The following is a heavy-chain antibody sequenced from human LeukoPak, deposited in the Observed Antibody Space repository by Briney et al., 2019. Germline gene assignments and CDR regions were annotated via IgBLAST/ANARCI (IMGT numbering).Heavy chain of an antibody. CDR2: IIPIFGTA. Sequence: SVKVSCKASGDTFSNYAISWVRQAPGQGLEWMGGIIPIFGTANYAQNFQGRVTMTADTSTSTAYMELKSLRSDDTAVYYCARDVTVFRDYFHFYFLFLDLWGKGTTVTVSS. J-gene: IGHJ6*04. CDR1: GDTFSNYA. V-gene: IGHV1-69*06. CDR3: ARDVTVFRDYFHFYFLFLDL. D-gene: IGHD4-17*01.